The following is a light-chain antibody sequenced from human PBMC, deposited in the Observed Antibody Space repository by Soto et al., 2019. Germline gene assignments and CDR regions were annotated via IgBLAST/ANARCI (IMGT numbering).Light chain of an antibody. J-gene: IGLJ3*02. CDR2: EGS. V-gene: IGLV2-23*01. CDR3: CSYAGSTAYPWV. CDR1: SSDVGISTL. Sequence: QSALTQPASVSGSPGQSITISCTGASSDVGISTLVSWFQLHPGKAPKLMIYEGSKRPSGVSNRFSGSKSGNTASLTISGLQAEDEADYYCCSYAGSTAYPWVFGGGTKLTVL.